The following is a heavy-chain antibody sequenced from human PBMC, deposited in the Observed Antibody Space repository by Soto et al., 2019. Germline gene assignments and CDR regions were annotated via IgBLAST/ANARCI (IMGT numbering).Heavy chain of an antibody. CDR3: ARDRLANWLAP. J-gene: IGHJ5*02. CDR1: GGSISSDDYY. V-gene: IGHV4-61*08. Sequence: SETLSLTCSVSGGSISSDDYYWNWIRQPPGKGLEWIGYIYYSGSTNYNPSLKSRVTISVDTSKNQFSLKLSSVTAADTAVYYCARDRLANWLAPWGQGSLVTVSS. D-gene: IGHD3-9*01. CDR2: IYYSGST.